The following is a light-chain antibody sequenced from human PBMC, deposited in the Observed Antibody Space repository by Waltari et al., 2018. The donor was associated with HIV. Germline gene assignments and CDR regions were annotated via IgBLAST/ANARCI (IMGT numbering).Light chain of an antibody. Sequence: QSVLTQPPSASGTPGQGVTISCSGRNSNVGRHSVCWYRQLPGTAPKLLIYDNDKRPSGFAALVSGSKCGASASLAISGLRSDDVADYYCSAWDDSLSVVVFGGGTKLTVL. CDR2: DND. V-gene: IGLV1-47*01. J-gene: IGLJ3*02. CDR3: SAWDDSLSVVV. CDR1: NSNVGRHS.